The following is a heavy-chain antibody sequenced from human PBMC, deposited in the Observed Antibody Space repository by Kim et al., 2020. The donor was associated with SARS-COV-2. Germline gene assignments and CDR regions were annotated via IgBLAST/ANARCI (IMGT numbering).Heavy chain of an antibody. CDR1: GYSFTSYW. J-gene: IGHJ4*02. CDR2: IYPGDSDT. CDR3: ARRLGIAAAGQNFDY. D-gene: IGHD6-13*01. Sequence: GESLKISCKGSGYSFTSYWIGWVRQMPGKGLEWMGIIYPGDSDTRYSPSFQGQVTISADKSISTAYLQWSSLKASDTAMYYCARRLGIAAAGQNFDYWGQGTLVTVSS. V-gene: IGHV5-51*01.